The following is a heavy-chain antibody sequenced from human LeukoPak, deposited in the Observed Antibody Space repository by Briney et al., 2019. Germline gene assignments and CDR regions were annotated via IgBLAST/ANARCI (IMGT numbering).Heavy chain of an antibody. V-gene: IGHV4-39*07. J-gene: IGHJ4*02. Sequence: SETLSLTCTVSGGSISSSSYYWGWIRQPPGKGLEWIGSIYYSGSTYYNPSLKSRVTISVDTSKNQFSLKLSSVTAADTAVYYCAPGLGESFFDYWAQGPLVTVSS. CDR2: IYYSGST. CDR1: GGSISSSSYY. D-gene: IGHD3-10*01. CDR3: APGLGESFFDY.